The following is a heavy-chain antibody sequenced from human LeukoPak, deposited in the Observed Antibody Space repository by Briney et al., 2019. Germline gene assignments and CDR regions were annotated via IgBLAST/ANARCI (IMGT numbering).Heavy chain of an antibody. Sequence: SETLSLTCTVSGGSISSGDYYWSWIRQPPGKGLEWIGEINHSGSTNYNPSLKSRVTISVDTSKNQFSLKLSSVTAADTAVYYCARVFSAVTTDTYYYYYMDVWGRGTTVTVSS. CDR3: ARVFSAVTTDTYYYYYMDV. V-gene: IGHV4-39*07. CDR1: GGSISSGDYY. D-gene: IGHD4-17*01. J-gene: IGHJ6*03. CDR2: INHSGST.